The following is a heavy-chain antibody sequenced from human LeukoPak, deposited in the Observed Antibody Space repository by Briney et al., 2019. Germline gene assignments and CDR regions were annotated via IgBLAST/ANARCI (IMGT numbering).Heavy chain of an antibody. CDR1: GGSISSSSYY. CDR2: IYYSGST. V-gene: IGHV4-39*07. Sequence: KSSETLSLTCTVSGGSISSSSYYWGWIRQPPGKGLEWIGSIYYSGSTYYNPSLKSRVTISVDTSKNQFSPKLSSVTAADTAVYYCARDPRMVADWFDPWGQGTLVTVSS. CDR3: ARDPRMVADWFDP. J-gene: IGHJ5*02. D-gene: IGHD3-10*01.